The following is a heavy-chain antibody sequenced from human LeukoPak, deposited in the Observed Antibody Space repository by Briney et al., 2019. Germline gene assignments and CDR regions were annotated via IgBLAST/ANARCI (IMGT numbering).Heavy chain of an antibody. CDR3: ARDYSSSTDFLVGY. J-gene: IGHJ4*02. CDR1: GFTFSDHY. CDR2: ISSSGSTI. D-gene: IGHD6-6*01. Sequence: GGSLRLSCAASGFTFSDHYMSWIRQAPGKGLEWVSYISSSGSTIYYADSVKGRFTISRDNAKNSLYLQMNSLRAEDTAVYYCARDYSSSTDFLVGYWGQGTLVTVSS. V-gene: IGHV3-11*01.